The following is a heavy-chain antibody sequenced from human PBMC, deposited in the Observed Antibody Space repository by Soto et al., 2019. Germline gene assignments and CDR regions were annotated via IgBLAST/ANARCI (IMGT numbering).Heavy chain of an antibody. CDR3: ARVGFGSTGWGGDCNY. CDR1: GFTFSNYN. CDR2: ISISSTK. D-gene: IGHD6-19*01. V-gene: IGHV3-48*02. J-gene: IGHJ4*02. Sequence: VQLVESGGGLVQPGGSLGLSCAASGFTFSNYNMNWVRQAPGKGLEWLSYISISSTKYYADSVKGRFTISRDNAENALDLPMTSLRHEDTAVYYCARVGFGSTGWGGDCNYRGQGTLVTVYS.